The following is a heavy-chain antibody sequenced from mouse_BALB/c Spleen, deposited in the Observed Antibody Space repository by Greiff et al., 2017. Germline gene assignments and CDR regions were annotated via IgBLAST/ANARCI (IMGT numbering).Heavy chain of an antibody. Sequence: LVKPGASVKISCKASGYSFTGYYMHWVKQSHGKSLEWIGYISCYNGATSYNQKFKGKATFTVDTSSSTAYMQFNSLTSEDSAVYYCARGTYYGSSHFDYWGQGTTLTGSS. V-gene: IGHV1S34*01. CDR3: ARGTYYGSSHFDY. D-gene: IGHD1-1*01. CDR2: ISCYNGAT. J-gene: IGHJ2*01. CDR1: GYSFTGYY.